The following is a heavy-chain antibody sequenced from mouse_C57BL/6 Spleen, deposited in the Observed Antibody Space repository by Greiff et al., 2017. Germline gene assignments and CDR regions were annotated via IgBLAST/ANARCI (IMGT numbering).Heavy chain of an antibody. Sequence: EVQLVESGGDLVKPGGSLKLSCAASGFTFSSYGMSWVRQTPDKRLEWVATISSGGSYTYYPDSVKGRFTLSRDNAKNTLYLQMSSLKSEDTAMYYCARGPWDYWGQGTTLTVSS. V-gene: IGHV5-6*01. CDR3: ARGPWDY. J-gene: IGHJ2*01. CDR2: ISSGGSYT. CDR1: GFTFSSYG.